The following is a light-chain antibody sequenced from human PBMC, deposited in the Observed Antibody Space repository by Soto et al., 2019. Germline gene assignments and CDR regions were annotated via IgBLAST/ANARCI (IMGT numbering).Light chain of an antibody. CDR1: SSNIGAGYD. CDR2: GNK. J-gene: IGLJ2*01. Sequence: QSVLTQPPSVSGAPGQRVTISCTGSSSNIGAGYDVHWYQQLPGTAPKLLIYGNKNRPSGVPDRFSGSKSGTSASLAITGLQAEDEADYYCQTYDNSLSGSEVFGGGTKLTVL. CDR3: QTYDNSLSGSEV. V-gene: IGLV1-40*01.